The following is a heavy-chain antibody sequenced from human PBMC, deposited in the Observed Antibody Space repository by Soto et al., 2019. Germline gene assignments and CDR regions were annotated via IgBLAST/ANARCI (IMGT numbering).Heavy chain of an antibody. CDR1: GYTFTSYA. Sequence: EASVKVSCKASGYTFTSYAMHWVRQAPGQRLEWMGWINAGNGNTKYSQKFQGRLTITRDTSASTAYMELSSLRSEDTAVYYCARNLMDYDILTGYYMAYYFDSWGEGTLVTVPS. V-gene: IGHV1-3*01. CDR3: ARNLMDYDILTGYYMAYYFDS. D-gene: IGHD3-9*01. CDR2: INAGNGNT. J-gene: IGHJ4*01.